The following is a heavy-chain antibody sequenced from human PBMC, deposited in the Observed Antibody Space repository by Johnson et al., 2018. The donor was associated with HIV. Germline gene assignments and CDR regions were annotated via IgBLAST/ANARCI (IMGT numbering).Heavy chain of an antibody. Sequence: VQLVESGGGLVQPGGSLRLSCSASGFTFSSYDMHWVRHSTGKGLEWVSGIGTTGDTYYPGSVKGRFTISREDANNSLYLQMNSLRHNDTAVYYCARAVARGQWLADGYIWGQGKTVTVSS. J-gene: IGHJ3*02. CDR2: IGTTGDT. CDR3: ARAVARGQWLADGYI. V-gene: IGHV3-13*01. D-gene: IGHD6-19*01. CDR1: GFTFSSYD.